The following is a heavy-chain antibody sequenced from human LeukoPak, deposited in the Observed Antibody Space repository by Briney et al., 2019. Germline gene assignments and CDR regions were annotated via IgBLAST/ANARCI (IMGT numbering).Heavy chain of an antibody. J-gene: IGHJ5*02. V-gene: IGHV4-61*02. D-gene: IGHD4-17*01. CDR1: GGSISSGSYY. CDR3: ARGAYGDCP. CDR2: IYTSGST. Sequence: PSETLSLTCIVSGGSISSGSYYWSWLRQPAGKGLEWIGRIYTSGSTNYNPSLKSRVTISVDTSKNQFSLKLSSVTAADTAVYYCARGAYGDCPWGQGTLVTVSS.